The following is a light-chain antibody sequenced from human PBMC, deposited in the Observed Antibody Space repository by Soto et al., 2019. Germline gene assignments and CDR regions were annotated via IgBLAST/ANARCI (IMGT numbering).Light chain of an antibody. V-gene: IGKV3-20*01. CDR2: GAS. CDR3: QQYGSSPPIT. CDR1: QSVSSS. J-gene: IGKJ5*01. Sequence: ELVLTQSPGTLSLSPGERATLSCRASQSVSSSLAWYQQKPGLAPRLLIYGASSRATGIPDRFSGSGSGTDFTLTISRLEPEDFAVYYCQQYGSSPPITFGQGTRLEIK.